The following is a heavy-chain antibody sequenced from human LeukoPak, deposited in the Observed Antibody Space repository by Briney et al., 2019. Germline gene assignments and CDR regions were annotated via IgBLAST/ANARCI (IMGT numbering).Heavy chain of an antibody. CDR1: GFTFSSNA. V-gene: IGHV3-64*04. D-gene: IGHD3-22*01. CDR2: ISSNGGST. CDR3: ARVDYYYDSSGYYNFDY. J-gene: IGHJ4*02. Sequence: PGGSLRLSCSASGFTFSSNAMHWVRQAPGKGLECVSAISSNGGSTYYADSVKGRFTISRDNAKNSLYLQMNSLRDEDTAVYYCARVDYYYDSSGYYNFDYWGQGTLVTVSS.